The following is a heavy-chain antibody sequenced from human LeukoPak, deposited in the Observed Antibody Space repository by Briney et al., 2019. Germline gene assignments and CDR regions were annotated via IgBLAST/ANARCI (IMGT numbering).Heavy chain of an antibody. CDR2: ISYDGSNK. Sequence: PGGSLRLSCAASGFTFSSYGMHWVRQAPGKGLEWVAVISYDGSNKYYADSVKGRFTTSRDNAENSLYLQMNSLRAEDTALYYCAKDSHPGSGSYYKGNFDYWGQGTLVTVSS. V-gene: IGHV3-30*18. CDR1: GFTFSSYG. D-gene: IGHD3-10*01. J-gene: IGHJ4*02. CDR3: AKDSHPGSGSYYKGNFDY.